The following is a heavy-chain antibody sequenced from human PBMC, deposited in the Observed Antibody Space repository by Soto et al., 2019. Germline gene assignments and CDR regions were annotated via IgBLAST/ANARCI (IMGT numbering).Heavy chain of an antibody. V-gene: IGHV1-69*01. Sequence: QVQLVQSGAEVKKPGSSVKVSCKASGGTFSSYAISWVRQAPGQGLEWMGGIIPIFGTANYAQKFQGRVTITADESTSTAYMGLSSLRSEDTAVYYCARGGSIAAAGTRGWFDPWGQGTLVTVSS. D-gene: IGHD6-13*01. CDR3: ARGGSIAAAGTRGWFDP. CDR1: GGTFSSYA. J-gene: IGHJ5*02. CDR2: IIPIFGTA.